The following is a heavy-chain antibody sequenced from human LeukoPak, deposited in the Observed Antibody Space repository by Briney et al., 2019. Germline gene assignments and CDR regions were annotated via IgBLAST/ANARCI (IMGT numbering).Heavy chain of an antibody. CDR2: IYYSGST. CDR1: GASIASGEFY. D-gene: IGHD3-16*01. J-gene: IGHJ4*02. V-gene: IGHV4-31*03. Sequence: SETLSLTCTVSGASIASGEFYCSWIRQHPGKGLEWIGYIYYSGSTYYNPSLKSRVTISVDTSKNQFSLKLSSVTAADTAVYYCARVMITFGGTPETFDYWGQGTLVTVSS. CDR3: ARVMITFGGTPETFDY.